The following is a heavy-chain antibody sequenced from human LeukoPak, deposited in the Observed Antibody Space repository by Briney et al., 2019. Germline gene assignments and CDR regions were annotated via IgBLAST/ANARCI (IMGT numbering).Heavy chain of an antibody. CDR2: IYHSGST. Sequence: PSETLSLTCTVSGYSISSGYYWGWIRQPPGKGLEWIGSIYHSGSTYYNPSLKSRVTISVDTSKNQFSLKPSSVTAADTAVYYCAGSYPDYWGQGTLVTVSS. V-gene: IGHV4-38-2*02. CDR3: AGSYPDY. CDR1: GYSISSGYY. D-gene: IGHD1-26*01. J-gene: IGHJ4*02.